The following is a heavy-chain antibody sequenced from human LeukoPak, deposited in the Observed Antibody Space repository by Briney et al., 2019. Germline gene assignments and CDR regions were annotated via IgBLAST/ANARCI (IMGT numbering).Heavy chain of an antibody. CDR3: AREEGLFVVVPAAPNWFDP. D-gene: IGHD2-2*01. Sequence: SLKVSCTASGGTFSSYAISWVRQAPGQGLEWMGRIIPIFGIANYAQKFQGRVTITADKSTSTAYMELSSLRSEDTAVYYCAREEGLFVVVPAAPNWFDPWGQGTLVTVSS. CDR2: IIPIFGIA. J-gene: IGHJ5*02. V-gene: IGHV1-69*04. CDR1: GGTFSSYA.